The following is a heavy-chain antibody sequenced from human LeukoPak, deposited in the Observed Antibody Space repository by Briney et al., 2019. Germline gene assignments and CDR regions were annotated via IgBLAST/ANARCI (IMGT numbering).Heavy chain of an antibody. V-gene: IGHV1-69*05. J-gene: IGHJ4*02. CDR2: IIPIFGTA. Sequence: GASVKVSCKASGYTFTSYAISWVRQAPGQGLEWMGGIIPIFGTANYAQKFQGRVTITTDESTSTAYMELSSLRSEDTAVYYCARDKSSGWYSGDLDYWGQGTLVTVSS. CDR3: ARDKSSGWYSGDLDY. D-gene: IGHD6-19*01. CDR1: GYTFTSYA.